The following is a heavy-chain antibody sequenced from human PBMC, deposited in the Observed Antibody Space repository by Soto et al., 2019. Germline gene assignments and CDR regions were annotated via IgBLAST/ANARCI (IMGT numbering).Heavy chain of an antibody. CDR3: ARENLQRLGYCSSTSCQGMDV. CDR2: ISAYNGNT. V-gene: IGHV1-18*01. J-gene: IGHJ6*03. CDR1: GYTFTSYG. D-gene: IGHD2-2*01. Sequence: ASVKVSCKASGYTFTSYGISWVRQAPGQGLEWMGWISAYNGNTNYAQKLQGRVTMTTDTSTSTAYMELRSLRSDDTAVYYCARENLQRLGYCSSTSCQGMDVWGKGTTVTVSS.